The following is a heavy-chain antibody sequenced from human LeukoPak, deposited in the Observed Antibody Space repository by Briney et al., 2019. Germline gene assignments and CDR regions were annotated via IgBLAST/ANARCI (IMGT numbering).Heavy chain of an antibody. Sequence: SETLSLTCTVSGGSISSHYWSWIRQPPGKGLEWIGYIYYSGSTNYNPSLKSRVTISVDTSKNQFSLKLSSVTAADTAVYYCARVPVPAARLPHYYYYMDVRGKGTTVTVSS. CDR1: GGSISSHY. D-gene: IGHD2-2*01. J-gene: IGHJ6*03. CDR2: IYYSGST. CDR3: ARVPVPAARLPHYYYYMDV. V-gene: IGHV4-59*11.